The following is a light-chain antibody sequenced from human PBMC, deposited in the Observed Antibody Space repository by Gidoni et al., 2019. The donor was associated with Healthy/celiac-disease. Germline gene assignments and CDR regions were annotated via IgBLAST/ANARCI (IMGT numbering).Light chain of an antibody. Sequence: QSVLTQPPSASGTPGQRVTISCSGSSSNIGSNYVYWYQQLPGTAPKLLIYSNNQRPSGVPDRFSGSKSGTSASPAISGLRSEDEADYYCAAWDDSLSAFVVFGGGTKLTVL. J-gene: IGLJ2*01. CDR2: SNN. V-gene: IGLV1-47*02. CDR1: SSNIGSNY. CDR3: AAWDDSLSAFVV.